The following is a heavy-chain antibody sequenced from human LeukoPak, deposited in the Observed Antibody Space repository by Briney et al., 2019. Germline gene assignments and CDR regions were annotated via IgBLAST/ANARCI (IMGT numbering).Heavy chain of an antibody. Sequence: SETLSLTCAVYGGSFSGYYWSWIRQPPGKGLEWIGEINHSGSTNYNPSLKSRVTISVDTSKNQFSLKLSSVTAADTAVYYCARIQLGYCSSTSCYILRGARFAPGGRGTLVTVSS. D-gene: IGHD2-2*02. J-gene: IGHJ5*02. CDR1: GGSFSGYY. CDR3: ARIQLGYCSSTSCYILRGARFAP. V-gene: IGHV4-34*01. CDR2: INHSGST.